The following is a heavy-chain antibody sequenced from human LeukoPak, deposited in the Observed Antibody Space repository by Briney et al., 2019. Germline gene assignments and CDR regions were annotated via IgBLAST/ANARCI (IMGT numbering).Heavy chain of an antibody. J-gene: IGHJ3*02. CDR1: GGSISSNMW. CDR2: ICHSGST. V-gene: IGHV4-4*02. D-gene: IGHD1-26*01. CDR3: ARDSSIVGTTGAFDI. Sequence: SGTLSLTCSISGGSISSNMWWSWVRQTPGKGLEWIGEICHSGSTNYNPSLKSRVTLLIDKSKNQFSLKLSSVTAADTAVYYCARDSSIVGTTGAFDIWGQGTMVIVSS.